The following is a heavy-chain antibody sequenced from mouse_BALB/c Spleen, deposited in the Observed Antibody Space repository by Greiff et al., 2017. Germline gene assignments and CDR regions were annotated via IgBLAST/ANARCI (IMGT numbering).Heavy chain of an antibody. CDR3: ARGGGSPAWFAY. D-gene: IGHD1-1*02. V-gene: IGHV14-1*02. CDR1: GFNIKDYY. Sequence: VQLQQSGAELVRPGALVKLSCKASGFNIKDYYMHWVKQRPEQGLEWIGWIDPENGNTIYDPKFQGKASITADTSSNTAYLQLNSLTSEDTAVYYCARGGGSPAWFAYWGQGTLVTVSA. CDR2: IDPENGNT. J-gene: IGHJ3*01.